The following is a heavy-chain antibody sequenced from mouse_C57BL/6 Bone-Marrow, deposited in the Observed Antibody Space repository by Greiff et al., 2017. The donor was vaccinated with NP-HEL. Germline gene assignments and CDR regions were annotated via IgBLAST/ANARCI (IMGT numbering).Heavy chain of an antibody. CDR3: ARINWDWYFDV. CDR1: GYTFTSYW. D-gene: IGHD4-1*02. J-gene: IGHJ1*03. CDR2: IHPNSGST. V-gene: IGHV1-64*01. Sequence: QVQLQQPGAELVKPGASVKLSCKAPGYTFTSYWMHWVKQRPGQGLEWIGMIHPNSGSTNYNEKFKSKATLTVDKSSSTAYMQLSSLTSEDSAVYYCARINWDWYFDVWGTGTTVTVSS.